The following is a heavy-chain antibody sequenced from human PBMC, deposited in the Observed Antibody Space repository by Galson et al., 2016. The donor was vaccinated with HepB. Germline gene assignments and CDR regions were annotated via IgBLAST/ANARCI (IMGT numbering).Heavy chain of an antibody. Sequence: SLRLSCAASGISFSDYAMSWVRQAPGKGLEWVAGISGSGGSTYYADSVKGRFTMSRDNSKNTLYVQMNSLRAEDTAVYYCAKTPYYDSSGDFYFDNWGQGTWVTVSS. CDR2: ISGSGGST. CDR1: GISFSDYA. D-gene: IGHD3-22*01. J-gene: IGHJ4*02. V-gene: IGHV3-23*01. CDR3: AKTPYYDSSGDFYFDN.